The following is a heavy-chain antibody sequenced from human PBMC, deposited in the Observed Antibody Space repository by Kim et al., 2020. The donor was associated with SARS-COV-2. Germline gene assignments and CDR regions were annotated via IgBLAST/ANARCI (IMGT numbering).Heavy chain of an antibody. CDR3: ARLLRNFD. CDR1: GGSINSGDYY. CDR2: IYYSGHT. Sequence: SETLSLTCTVSGGSINSGDYYWSWIRQHPGKGLEWVGYIYYSGHTYYNSSLKSRVVLSIDPSKNQFFLNLRSVTAADTAVYFCARLLRNFD. V-gene: IGHV4-31*03. J-gene: IGHJ3*02. D-gene: IGHD3-3*01.